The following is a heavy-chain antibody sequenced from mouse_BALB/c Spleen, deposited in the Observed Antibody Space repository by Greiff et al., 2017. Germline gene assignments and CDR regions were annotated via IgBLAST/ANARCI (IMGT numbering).Heavy chain of an antibody. J-gene: IGHJ4*01. V-gene: IGHV1-87*01. CDR2: IYPGDGDT. CDR3: ARGGFRYDVAMDY. CDR1: GYTFTSYW. Sequence: QVQLQQSGAELARPGASVKLSCKASGYTFTSYWMQWVKQRPGQGLEWIGAIYPGDGDTRYTQKFKGKATLTADKSSSTAYMQLSSLASEDSAVYYCARGGFRYDVAMDYWGQGTSVTVSS. D-gene: IGHD2-14*01.